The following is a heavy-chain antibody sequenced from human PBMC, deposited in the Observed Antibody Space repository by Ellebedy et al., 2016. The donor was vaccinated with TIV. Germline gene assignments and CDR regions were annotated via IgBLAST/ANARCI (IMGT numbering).Heavy chain of an antibody. V-gene: IGHV3-7*03. CDR1: GFTFSSYW. D-gene: IGHD4-17*01. CDR3: ARLQMTTTFNWFDP. J-gene: IGHJ5*02. CDR2: IKQDGSEK. Sequence: GGSLRLSXAASGFTFSSYWMSWVRQAPGKGLEWVANIKQDGSEKYYVDSVKGRFTISRDNAKNSLYLQMNSLRAEDTAVYYCARLQMTTTFNWFDPWGQGTRVTVSS.